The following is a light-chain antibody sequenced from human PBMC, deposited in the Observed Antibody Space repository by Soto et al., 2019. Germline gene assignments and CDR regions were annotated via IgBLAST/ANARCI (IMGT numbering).Light chain of an antibody. CDR3: SSFTSSTTYV. CDR2: EVS. V-gene: IGLV2-14*01. Sequence: QSVLTQPASVSGSPGQSITISCTGTGSDIGAYNYVSWYQQHPGKAPKFMIFEVSNRPSGVSNRFSGSKSGNTASLTIAGLQADDEADYYCSSFTSSTTYVFGTGTKVTVL. CDR1: GSDIGAYNY. J-gene: IGLJ1*01.